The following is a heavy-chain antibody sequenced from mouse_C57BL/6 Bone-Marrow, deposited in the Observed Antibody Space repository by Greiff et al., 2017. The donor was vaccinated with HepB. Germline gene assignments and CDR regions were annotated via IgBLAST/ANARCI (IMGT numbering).Heavy chain of an antibody. J-gene: IGHJ2*01. D-gene: IGHD6-2*01. CDR3: ARSGSPSFDY. V-gene: IGHV1-54*01. CDR1: GYAFTNYL. Sequence: VKLQESGAELVRPGTSVKVSCKASGYAFTNYLIEWVKQRPGQGLEWIGVINPGSGGTNYNEKFKGKATLTADKSSSTAYMQLSSLTSEDSAVYFCARSGSPSFDYWGQGTTLTVSS. CDR2: INPGSGGT.